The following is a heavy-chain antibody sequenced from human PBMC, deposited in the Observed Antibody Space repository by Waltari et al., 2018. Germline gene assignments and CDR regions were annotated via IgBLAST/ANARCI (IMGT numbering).Heavy chain of an antibody. D-gene: IGHD2-15*01. V-gene: IGHV4-34*02. Sequence: QVQLQQWGAGQLQPSETLSLTCGVSGGSFSGYYWGWIRQPPGKGLEWIGEINHNGKRKYNPSLRSRGTMLIDTSRSQFSLKVNSVTAADTAVYYCVRLEDCSGPGGNCYSGDSFALDVWGQGTTVTVSS. CDR2: INHNGKR. CDR1: GGSFSGYY. CDR3: VRLEDCSGPGGNCYSGDSFALDV. J-gene: IGHJ6*02.